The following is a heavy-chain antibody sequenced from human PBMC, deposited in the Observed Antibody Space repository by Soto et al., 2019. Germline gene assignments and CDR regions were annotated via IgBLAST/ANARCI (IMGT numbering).Heavy chain of an antibody. CDR3: GRDYSSFPDL. CDR1: GYNLISYG. CDR2: ITPFNGNT. J-gene: IGHJ5*02. V-gene: IGHV1-18*04. Sequence: QIQLVQSGPESKKPGASVKVSCQTSGYNLISYGLSWVRQAPGQGLEWMGWITPFNGNTNYPQRFRGKITMTTDTATNTGYLEVRNLKSDDTAVYYCGRDYSSFPDLWGPGTLVTVSS. D-gene: IGHD4-4*01.